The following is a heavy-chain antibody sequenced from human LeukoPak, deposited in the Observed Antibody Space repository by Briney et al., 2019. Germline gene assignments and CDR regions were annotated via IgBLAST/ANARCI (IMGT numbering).Heavy chain of an antibody. Sequence: GGSLRLSCAASGFTFSNAWMRLVRQAPGKGLEWVSSISSSSSYIYYADSVKGRFTISRDNAKNSLYLQMNILRAEDTAVYYCARDPRYCSSTSCYRAFDYWGQGTLVTVSS. J-gene: IGHJ4*02. CDR1: GFTFSNAW. D-gene: IGHD2-2*01. V-gene: IGHV3-21*01. CDR2: ISSSSSYI. CDR3: ARDPRYCSSTSCYRAFDY.